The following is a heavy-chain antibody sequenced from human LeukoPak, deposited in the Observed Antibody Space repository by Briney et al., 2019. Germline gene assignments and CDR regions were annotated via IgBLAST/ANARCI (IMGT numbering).Heavy chain of an antibody. J-gene: IGHJ5*02. CDR1: GFTFSSYA. CDR2: VSYDRITK. CDR3: AREGLDSGSHFSAWFDP. D-gene: IGHD3-10*01. Sequence: PGGSLRLSCAASGFTFSSYAMHWVRQAPGKGLEWVAAVSYDRITKYYADSVKGRFSISRDNSKNTLSLEMNSLRPEDTAVYYCAREGLDSGSHFSAWFDPWGQGTLVTVSS. V-gene: IGHV3-30*03.